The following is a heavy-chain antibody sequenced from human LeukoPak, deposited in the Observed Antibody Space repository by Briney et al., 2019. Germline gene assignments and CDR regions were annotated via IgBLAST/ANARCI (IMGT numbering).Heavy chain of an antibody. CDR1: GYTFTSYY. CDR3: AREGLAAAGTSGAFDI. Sequence: ASVKVSCKASGYTFTSYYMHWVRQAPGQGLEWMGIIDPSGGSTSYAQKFQGRVTMTRDTSTSTVYMELSSLRSEDTAVYYCAREGLAAAGTSGAFDIWGQGTMVTVSS. J-gene: IGHJ3*02. CDR2: IDPSGGST. D-gene: IGHD6-13*01. V-gene: IGHV1-46*01.